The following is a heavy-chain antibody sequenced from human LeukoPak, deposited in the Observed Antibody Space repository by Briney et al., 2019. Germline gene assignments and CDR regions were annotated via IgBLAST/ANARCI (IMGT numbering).Heavy chain of an antibody. CDR2: INLDGSQK. D-gene: IGHD6-13*01. J-gene: IGHJ4*02. CDR1: GFTFSNYW. V-gene: IGHV3-7*01. CDR3: ARDRHSSSWYPTSFDY. Sequence: PGGSLRLSCAASGFTFSNYWMAWVRQAPGKGPEWVANINLDGSQKYYVDSVKGRFTISRDNAKNSLYLQMNSLRAEDTAVYYCARDRHSSSWYPTSFDYWGQGTLVTVSS.